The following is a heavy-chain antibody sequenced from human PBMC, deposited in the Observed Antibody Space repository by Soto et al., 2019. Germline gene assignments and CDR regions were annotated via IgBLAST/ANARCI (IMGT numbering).Heavy chain of an antibody. D-gene: IGHD3-9*01. V-gene: IGHV5-51*01. CDR3: ARRFDVSAVDAFDI. Sequence: GESLKISCKGSGYSFTSYWIGWVRQMPGKGLEWMGIIYPGDSDTRYSPTFQGQVTISADKSISTAYLQWSSLKASDTDMYYCARRFDVSAVDAFDIWGQGTMVTVSS. CDR1: GYSFTSYW. J-gene: IGHJ3*02. CDR2: IYPGDSDT.